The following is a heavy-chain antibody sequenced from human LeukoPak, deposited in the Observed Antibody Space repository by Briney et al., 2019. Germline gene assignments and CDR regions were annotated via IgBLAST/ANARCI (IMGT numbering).Heavy chain of an antibody. D-gene: IGHD3-3*01. CDR2: INPSGGGT. CDR1: GYTFTSYY. V-gene: IGHV1-46*01. J-gene: IGHJ4*02. CDR3: ARAYDFPDY. Sequence: ASVKVSCKTSGYTFTSYYMHWVRQAPGQGLEWMGIINPSGGGTTYARKFQGRVTMTRDTSTGTVYMELSSLRSEDTAVYYCARAYDFPDYWGQGTLVTVSS.